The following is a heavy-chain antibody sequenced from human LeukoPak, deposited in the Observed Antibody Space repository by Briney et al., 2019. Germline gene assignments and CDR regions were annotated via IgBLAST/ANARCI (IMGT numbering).Heavy chain of an antibody. CDR3: ARDPDSNWFDP. CDR1: GFSFSVYW. V-gene: IGHV3-74*01. D-gene: IGHD1-14*01. CDR2: IKTDGSIT. Sequence: GGSLRLSCAASGFSFSVYWMHWVRQAPGKGPVWVSRIKTDGSITDYADLVKGRFTISRDNAKNSLYLQMNSLRAEDTAVYYCARDPDSNWFDPWGQGTLVTVSS. J-gene: IGHJ5*02.